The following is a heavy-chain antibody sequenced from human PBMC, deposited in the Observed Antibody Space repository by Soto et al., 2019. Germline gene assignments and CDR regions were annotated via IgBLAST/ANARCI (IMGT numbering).Heavy chain of an antibody. D-gene: IGHD3-16*01. Sequence: QVQLVQSGAEVKKPGASVKVSCKASGYTFTSYDINWVRQATGQGLEWMGWMNPNSGNTGYAQKFQGRVTMTRNTSLRTAYMELSSLRSEDTAVYYCGRTLYVDIVDNGCQGTLVSVSA. CDR3: GRTLYVDIVDN. J-gene: IGHJ4*02. CDR2: MNPNSGNT. CDR1: GYTFTSYD. V-gene: IGHV1-8*01.